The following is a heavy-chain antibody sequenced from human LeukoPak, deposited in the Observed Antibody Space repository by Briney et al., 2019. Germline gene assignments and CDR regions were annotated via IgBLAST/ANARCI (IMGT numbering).Heavy chain of an antibody. V-gene: IGHV3-74*01. CDR1: GFTFSSYW. CDR2: INSDGSST. D-gene: IGHD3-10*01. Sequence: GGSLRLSCAASGFTFSSYWMHWVRQAPGKGLVWVSRINSDGSSTSYADSVKGRSTISRDNAKNTLYLQMNSLRAEDTAVYYCATHRFGELLYYWGQGALVTVSS. CDR3: ATHRFGELLYY. J-gene: IGHJ4*02.